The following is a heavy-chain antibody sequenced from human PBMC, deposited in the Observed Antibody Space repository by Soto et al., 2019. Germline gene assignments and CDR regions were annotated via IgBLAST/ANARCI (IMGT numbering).Heavy chain of an antibody. V-gene: IGHV4-59*08. J-gene: IGHJ4*02. CDR2: IYYSGST. Sequence: SETLSLTCTVSGGSISSYYWSWIRQPPGKGLEWIGYIYYSGSTNYNPSLKSRVTISVDTSKNQFSLKLSSVTAADTAVYYCARLTLIAAAGSTPFDYWGQGTLVTVSS. CDR3: ARLTLIAAAGSTPFDY. D-gene: IGHD6-13*01. CDR1: GGSISSYY.